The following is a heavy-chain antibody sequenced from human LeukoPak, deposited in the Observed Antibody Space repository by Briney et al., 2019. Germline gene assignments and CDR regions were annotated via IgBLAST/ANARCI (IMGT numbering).Heavy chain of an antibody. CDR2: IYYSGIT. Sequence: SETLSLTCTVSGDSISSYYWSWIRQPPGKGLEWIGYIYYSGITNYNPSLKSRVTISIDTSKNHFSLQLSSVTAADTAVYYCASSHLYSSSWYLSGRFDFWGQGTLVTVSS. CDR1: GDSISSYY. D-gene: IGHD6-13*01. V-gene: IGHV4-59*01. CDR3: ASSHLYSSSWYLSGRFDF. J-gene: IGHJ4*02.